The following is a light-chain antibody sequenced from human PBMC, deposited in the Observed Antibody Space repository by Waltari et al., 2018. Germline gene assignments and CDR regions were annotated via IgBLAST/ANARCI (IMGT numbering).Light chain of an antibody. Sequence: EIVLTQSPATLSLSPGERATLSCRASQSVSKYLAWYQQKPGQAPRLLIYDASNRATGIPARFSGSGSGTDFILTISSLEPEDLAVYYCQQRSTWPPFTFGPGTTLDI. CDR3: QQRSTWPPFT. CDR2: DAS. V-gene: IGKV3-11*01. J-gene: IGKJ3*01. CDR1: QSVSKY.